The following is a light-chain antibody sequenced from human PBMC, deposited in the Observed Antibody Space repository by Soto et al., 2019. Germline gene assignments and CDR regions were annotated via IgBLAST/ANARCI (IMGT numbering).Light chain of an antibody. Sequence: EIMMTQFPATLSVSPGERATLSCRASQSLTNNYLAWYQQKPGQPPRLLIYGASTRATGIPARFSGSGSGTEFTLTISSLQSEDFAVYYCQQYNAWPLTFGGGTKVEI. CDR2: GAS. CDR3: QQYNAWPLT. CDR1: QSLTNN. J-gene: IGKJ4*01. V-gene: IGKV3-15*01.